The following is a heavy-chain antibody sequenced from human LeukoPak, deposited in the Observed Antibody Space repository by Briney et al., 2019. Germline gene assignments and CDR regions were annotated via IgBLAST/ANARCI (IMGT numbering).Heavy chain of an antibody. D-gene: IGHD3-22*01. V-gene: IGHV3-23*01. CDR2: ISGSGGST. Sequence: AGGSLRLSCAASGFTFSSYAMSWVRQAPGKGLEWVSAISGSGGSTYYADSVKGRFTISRDNSKNTLYLQMNSLKTEDTAVYYCTGLLSYYYDSSGLFHYWGQGTLVTVSS. J-gene: IGHJ4*02. CDR3: TGLLSYYYDSSGLFHY. CDR1: GFTFSSYA.